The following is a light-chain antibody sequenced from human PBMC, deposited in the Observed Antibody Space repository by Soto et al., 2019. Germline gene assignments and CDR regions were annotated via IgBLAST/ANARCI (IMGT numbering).Light chain of an antibody. CDR1: SSDVGRYNY. CDR2: EVS. J-gene: IGLJ1*01. Sequence: QSALTQPASVSGSPGQSITISCTGTSSDVGRYNYVSWYQQRPGQAPKLMIYEVSHRPSGVSNRFSGSKSGYTASLTISGLQADDEADYYCTSFAGTNDFVFGTGTKLTVL. CDR3: TSFAGTNDFV. V-gene: IGLV2-14*01.